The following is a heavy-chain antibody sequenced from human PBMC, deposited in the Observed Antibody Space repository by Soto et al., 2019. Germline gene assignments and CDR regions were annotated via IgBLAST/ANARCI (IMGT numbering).Heavy chain of an antibody. V-gene: IGHV3-30*18. CDR2: ISYDGDNK. J-gene: IGHJ6*02. Sequence: QVQLVESGGGVVQPGRSLRLSCAASGFTFGTYGMHWVRQAPGKGLEWVALISYDGDNKYYEDSVKGRFTISRDNSKNTLYLQMNSLSAEDTAVYYCAKDLMPGGSEARLDPYFYGMDVWGQGTTVTVSS. CDR3: AKDLMPGGSEARLDPYFYGMDV. CDR1: GFTFGTYG. D-gene: IGHD2-2*01.